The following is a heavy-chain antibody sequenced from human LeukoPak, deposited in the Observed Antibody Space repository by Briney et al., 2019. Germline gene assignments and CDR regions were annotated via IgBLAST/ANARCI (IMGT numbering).Heavy chain of an antibody. Sequence: PSETLSLTCSVSGGSISSYYRLWIRQPPGKGLEWIGSVFHSGNTNYNPSLKSRVTISVDTSKNQFSLKLSSVTAADTAVYYCASSDILTGTTYYFDYWGQGTLITVSS. CDR1: GGSISSYY. J-gene: IGHJ4*02. D-gene: IGHD3-9*01. V-gene: IGHV4-59*01. CDR3: ASSDILTGTTYYFDY. CDR2: VFHSGNT.